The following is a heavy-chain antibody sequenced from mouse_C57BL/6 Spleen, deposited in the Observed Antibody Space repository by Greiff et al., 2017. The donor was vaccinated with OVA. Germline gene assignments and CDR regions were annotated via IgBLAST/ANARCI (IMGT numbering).Heavy chain of an antibody. Sequence: VQLQQSGAELVKPGASVKMSCKASGYTFTSYWITWVKQRPGQGLEWIGDIYPGSGSTNYNEKFKSKATLTVDTSSSTAYMQLSSLTSEDSAVYYCARETDDYHWYFDVWGTGTTVTVSS. V-gene: IGHV1-55*01. CDR2: IYPGSGST. D-gene: IGHD2-4*01. CDR3: ARETDDYHWYFDV. J-gene: IGHJ1*03. CDR1: GYTFTSYW.